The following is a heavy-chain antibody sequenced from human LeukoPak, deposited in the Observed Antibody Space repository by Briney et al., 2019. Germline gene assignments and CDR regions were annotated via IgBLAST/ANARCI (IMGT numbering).Heavy chain of an antibody. Sequence: GRSLRLSCAASGFTFSSYAMHWVRQAPGKGLEWVAVISYDGSNKYYADSVKGRFTISRDNSKNTLYLQMNSLRAEDTAVYYCAKDFRGRIAASHRDWFDPWGQGTLVTVSS. J-gene: IGHJ5*02. CDR3: AKDFRGRIAASHRDWFDP. D-gene: IGHD6-13*01. CDR1: GFTFSSYA. V-gene: IGHV3-30-3*01. CDR2: ISYDGSNK.